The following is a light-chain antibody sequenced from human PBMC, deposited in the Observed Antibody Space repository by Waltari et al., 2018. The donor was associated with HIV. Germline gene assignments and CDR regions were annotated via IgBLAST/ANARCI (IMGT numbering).Light chain of an antibody. V-gene: IGLV2-14*01. CDR3: SSYTTTSTLV. CDR1: SSDIGGYNF. Sequence: QSALTQPASVSGSPGQSITISCTGTSSDIGGYNFVSWYQQHPGKAPKLMIYGVTYRPVGVSNLFSGSKSGNTASLTISGLQAEDEADYYFSSYTTTSTLVFGTGTKVSV. CDR2: GVT. J-gene: IGLJ1*01.